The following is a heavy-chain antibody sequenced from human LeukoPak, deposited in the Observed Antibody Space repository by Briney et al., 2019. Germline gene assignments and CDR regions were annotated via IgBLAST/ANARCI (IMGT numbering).Heavy chain of an antibody. V-gene: IGHV1-18*01. CDR3: ARDRAGYSSSWYPLDY. CDR2: ISAYNGNT. Sequence: GASVKVSCKASGYTFTSYGISWVRQAPGQGLEWMGWISAYNGNTNYAQKLQGRVTMTTDTSTSTAYMELRSPRSDDTAVYYCARDRAGYSSSWYPLDYWGQGTLVTVSS. D-gene: IGHD6-13*01. J-gene: IGHJ4*02. CDR1: GYTFTSYG.